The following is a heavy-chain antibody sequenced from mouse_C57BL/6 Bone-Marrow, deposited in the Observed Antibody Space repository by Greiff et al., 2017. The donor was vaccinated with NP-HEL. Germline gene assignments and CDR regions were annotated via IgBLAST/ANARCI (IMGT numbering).Heavy chain of an antibody. Sequence: QVQLKQPGAELVRPGSSVKLSCKASGYTFTSYWMDWVKQRPGQGLEWIGNIYPSDSETHYNQKFKDKATLTVDKSSSTAYMQLSSLTSEDSAVYYCAREGLRRAMDYWGQGTSVTVSS. V-gene: IGHV1-61*01. CDR3: AREGLRRAMDY. CDR1: GYTFTSYW. D-gene: IGHD2-4*01. CDR2: IYPSDSET. J-gene: IGHJ4*01.